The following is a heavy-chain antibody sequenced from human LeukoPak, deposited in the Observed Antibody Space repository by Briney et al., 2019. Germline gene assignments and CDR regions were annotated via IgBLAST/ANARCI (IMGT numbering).Heavy chain of an antibody. J-gene: IGHJ6*04. CDR1: GFTFSSYS. D-gene: IGHD3-16*01. V-gene: IGHV3-21*01. Sequence: GGSLRLSCAASGFTFSSYSMNWVRQAPGKGLEWLSSISSSSSYIYYADSVKGRFTISRDNAKNSLYLQMNSLRAEDTAVYYCARGDARRGLRLADYGMDVWGKGTTVTVSS. CDR2: ISSSSSYI. CDR3: ARGDARRGLRLADYGMDV.